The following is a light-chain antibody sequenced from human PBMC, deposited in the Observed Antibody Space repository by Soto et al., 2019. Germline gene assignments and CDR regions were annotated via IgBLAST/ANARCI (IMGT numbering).Light chain of an antibody. CDR2: DVS. Sequence: QSVLTQPASVSGSPGQSITMSCTDVGFYGLVSWYQQHPGKVPKLMIYDVSKRPSGVSERFSGSKSGNTAYLTISALQADDEADYYCSLDAGSSIYVFGTGTKVT. CDR1: VGFYGL. J-gene: IGLJ1*01. V-gene: IGLV2-23*02. CDR3: SLDAGSSIYV.